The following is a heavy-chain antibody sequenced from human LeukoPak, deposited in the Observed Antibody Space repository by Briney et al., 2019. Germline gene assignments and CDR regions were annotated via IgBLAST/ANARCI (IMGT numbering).Heavy chain of an antibody. V-gene: IGHV3-33*08. CDR2: IWYYGSNK. D-gene: IGHD5-24*01. J-gene: IGHJ4*02. Sequence: PGRSLRLSCAASGFTFSNYGMHWVRQAPGKGLEWVAVIWYYGSNKYYADSVKGRFTISRDNSKNTLYLQMNSLRAEDTAVYYCARDGYNYRPRGGMVDYWGQGTLVTVSS. CDR1: GFTFSNYG. CDR3: ARDGYNYRPRGGMVDY.